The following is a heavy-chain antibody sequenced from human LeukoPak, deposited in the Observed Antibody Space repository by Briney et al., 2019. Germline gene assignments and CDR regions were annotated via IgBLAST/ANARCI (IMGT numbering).Heavy chain of an antibody. J-gene: IGHJ4*02. CDR2: TYYRSKWYN. Sequence: SQTLSLTCAISGDSVSSNSAAWNWIRQSPSRGLEWLGRTYYRSKWYNDYAVSVKSRITINPDTSKNQFSLQLNSVTPEDTAVYYCARSPSGGDIVATIKFSLDYWGRGALVTVSS. CDR1: GDSVSSNSAA. V-gene: IGHV6-1*01. D-gene: IGHD5-12*01. CDR3: ARSPSGGDIVATIKFSLDY.